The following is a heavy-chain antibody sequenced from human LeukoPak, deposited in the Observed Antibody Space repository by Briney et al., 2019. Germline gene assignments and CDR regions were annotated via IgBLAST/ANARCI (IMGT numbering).Heavy chain of an antibody. D-gene: IGHD2-15*01. CDR3: ARCSGGTCFPRGYMDV. V-gene: IGHV3-33*01. Sequence: GGSLRLSCAASGFTFSTYGMHRVRQAPGKGLEWVAVIWYDGSNNYYADSVKGRFTISRDNSKNTLYLQMNSLRAEDTAVYCCARCSGGTCFPRGYMDVWGKGTTVTVSS. CDR2: IWYDGSNN. CDR1: GFTFSTYG. J-gene: IGHJ6*03.